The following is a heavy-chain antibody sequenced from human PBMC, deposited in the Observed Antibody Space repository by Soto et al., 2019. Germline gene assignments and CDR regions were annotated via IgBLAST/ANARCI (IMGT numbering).Heavy chain of an antibody. Sequence: SETMSLTCTVSGGTISSGGYYWRWIRQHPGKGLEWIGYIYYSGSTYYNPSLKSRVTISVDTSKNQFSLKLSSVTAADTAVYYCARVETYYYDSSGYGRDAFDIWGQGTMVT. CDR2: IYYSGST. V-gene: IGHV4-31*03. CDR1: GGTISSGGYY. D-gene: IGHD3-22*01. CDR3: ARVETYYYDSSGYGRDAFDI. J-gene: IGHJ3*02.